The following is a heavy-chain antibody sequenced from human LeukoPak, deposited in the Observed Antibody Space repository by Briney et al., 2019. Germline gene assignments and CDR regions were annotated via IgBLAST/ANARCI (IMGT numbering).Heavy chain of an antibody. CDR2: ISGSGGST. CDR3: ARVGLWFGELYYMDV. J-gene: IGHJ6*03. D-gene: IGHD3-10*01. CDR1: GFTFSSYA. V-gene: IGHV3-23*01. Sequence: PGGSLRLSCAASGFTFSSYAMSWVRQAPGKGLEWVSAISGSGGSTYYADSVKGRFTISRDNSKNTLYLQMNSLRAEDTAVYYCARVGLWFGELYYMDVWGKGTTVTVSS.